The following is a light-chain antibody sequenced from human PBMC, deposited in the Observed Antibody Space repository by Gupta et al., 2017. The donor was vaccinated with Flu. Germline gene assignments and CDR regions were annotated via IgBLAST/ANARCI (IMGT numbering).Light chain of an antibody. CDR3: QQRDSTPRT. CDR2: AAS. J-gene: IGKJ3*01. V-gene: IGKV1-39*01. Sequence: PSSLSASVGDRVTITCRASQSISSYLNWYQQKPGKAPKLLIYAASSLQSGVPSRFSGSGSGTDFTLTISRLQPEDFATYYCQQRDSTPRTFGHGTKVDIK. CDR1: QSISSY.